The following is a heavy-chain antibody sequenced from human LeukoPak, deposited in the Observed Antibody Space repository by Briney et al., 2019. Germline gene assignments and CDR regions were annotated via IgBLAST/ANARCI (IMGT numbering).Heavy chain of an antibody. CDR2: IDWDDDK. J-gene: IGHJ4*02. CDR3: ARERPPWGTGTTNYFDY. Sequence: SGPALLKPTQTLTLTFTFSGFSLSTSGGCVSWIRQPPGKALEWLSRIDWDDDKYYSTSLKTRLIISKDTSKNQVVLTMTNMDPVDTATYYCARERPPWGTGTTNYFDYWGQGTLVTVSS. V-gene: IGHV2-70*11. CDR1: GFSLSTSGGC. D-gene: IGHD1-7*01.